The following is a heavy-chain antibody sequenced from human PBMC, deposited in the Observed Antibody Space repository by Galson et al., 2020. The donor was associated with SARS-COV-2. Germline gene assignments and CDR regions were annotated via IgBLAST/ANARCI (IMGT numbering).Heavy chain of an antibody. J-gene: IGHJ6*02. D-gene: IGHD5-18*01. CDR2: ISTSSSYT. Sequence: NSGGSLRLSCADSGFPFSTYSMNWVRLAPGKGLEWVSSISTSSSYTYYADSVKGRFSISRDNPRNSLYLQMNSLRAEDTAVYYCARDEGIRGYNYGRLYYGLDVWGQGTTVTVSS. V-gene: IGHV3-21*01. CDR3: ARDEGIRGYNYGRLYYGLDV. CDR1: GFPFSTYS.